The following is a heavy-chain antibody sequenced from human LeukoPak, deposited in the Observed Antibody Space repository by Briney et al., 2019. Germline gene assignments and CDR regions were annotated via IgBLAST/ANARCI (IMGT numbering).Heavy chain of an antibody. D-gene: IGHD3-3*01. CDR2: IFYSGNT. Sequence: SETLSLTCTVSGGSISSGGYYWSWIRQHPGKGLEWIGYIFYSGNTYYNPPLKSRVTISVDTSKNQFSLKLSSVTAADTAVYYCAKGDPESDFWSGYYRDWGQGTLVTVSS. J-gene: IGHJ4*02. CDR3: AKGDPESDFWSGYYRD. V-gene: IGHV4-31*03. CDR1: GGSISSGGYY.